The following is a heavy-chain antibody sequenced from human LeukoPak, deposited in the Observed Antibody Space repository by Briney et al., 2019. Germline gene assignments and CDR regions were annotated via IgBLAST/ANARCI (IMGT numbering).Heavy chain of an antibody. CDR1: GFTFSSYA. J-gene: IGHJ2*01. Sequence: GSLRLSCAASGFTFSSYAMSWVRQPPGKGLEWIGEINHSGSTNYNPSLKSRVTISVDTSKNQFSLKLSSVTAADTAVYYCARVRITMIVVARPWYFDLWGRGTLVTVSS. CDR2: INHSGST. CDR3: ARVRITMIVVARPWYFDL. D-gene: IGHD3-22*01. V-gene: IGHV4-34*01.